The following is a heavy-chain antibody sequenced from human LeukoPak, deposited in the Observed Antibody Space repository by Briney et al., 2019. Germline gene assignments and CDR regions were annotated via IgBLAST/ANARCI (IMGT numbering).Heavy chain of an antibody. D-gene: IGHD6-19*01. V-gene: IGHV3-30-3*01. CDR3: ARGPISGWSADY. Sequence: PGGSLRLSCAASGFTFSSYAMHWVRQAPGKGLEWVAVISYDGSNKYYADSVKGRFTISRDNAKNSLYLQMNSLRDEDTAVYYCARGPISGWSADYWGQGTLVTVSS. CDR2: ISYDGSNK. CDR1: GFTFSSYA. J-gene: IGHJ4*02.